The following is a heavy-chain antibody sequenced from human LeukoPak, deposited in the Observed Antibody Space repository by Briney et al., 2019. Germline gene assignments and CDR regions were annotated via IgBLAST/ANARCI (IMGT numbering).Heavy chain of an antibody. CDR3: ARGKWYSSGWYAFDY. J-gene: IGHJ4*02. V-gene: IGHV4-34*01. Sequence: SETLSLTCAVYGGSFSGYYWSWIRQPPGKGLEWIGEINHSGSTNYNPSLKSRVTISVDTSKNQFSLKLSSVTAAGTAVYYCARGKWYSSGWYAFDYWGQGTLVTVSS. CDR2: INHSGST. CDR1: GGSFSGYY. D-gene: IGHD6-13*01.